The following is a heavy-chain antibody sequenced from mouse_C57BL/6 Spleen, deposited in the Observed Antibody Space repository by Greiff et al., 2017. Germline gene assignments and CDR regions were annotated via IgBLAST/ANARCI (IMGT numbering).Heavy chain of an antibody. CDR2: IDPGDGDT. J-gene: IGHJ2*01. CDR3: ARSSWDYLDY. D-gene: IGHD4-1*01. Sequence: QVQLQQSGPELVKPGASVKISCKASGYAFSSSWMNWVKQRPGRGLEWIGRIDPGDGDTNYNGKFKGKATLTADKSSSTAYMQLSSLTSEDSAVYFCARSSWDYLDYWGQGTTLTVSS. CDR1: GYAFSSSW. V-gene: IGHV1-82*01.